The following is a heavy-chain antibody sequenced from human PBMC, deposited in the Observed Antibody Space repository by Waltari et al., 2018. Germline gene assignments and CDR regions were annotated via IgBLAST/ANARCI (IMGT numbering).Heavy chain of an antibody. CDR1: GGTFSSYA. Sequence: QVQLVQSGAEVKKPGSSVKVSCKASGGTFSSYAIRWVRQAPGQGLEWMGGIIPIFGTANYAQKFQGRVTITADESTSTAYMELSSLRSEDTAVYYCARVGPGRHVVVVAATPRYWFDPWGQGTLVTVSS. D-gene: IGHD2-15*01. J-gene: IGHJ5*02. CDR2: IIPIFGTA. CDR3: ARVGPGRHVVVVAATPRYWFDP. V-gene: IGHV1-69*12.